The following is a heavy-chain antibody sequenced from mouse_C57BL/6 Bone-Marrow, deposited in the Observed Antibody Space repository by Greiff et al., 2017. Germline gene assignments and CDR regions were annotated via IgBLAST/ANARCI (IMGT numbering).Heavy chain of an antibody. V-gene: IGHV1-26*01. Sequence: EVQLQQSGPELVKPGASVKISCKASGYTFTDYYMNWVKQSHGKSLEWIGDINPNNGGTSYNQKFKGKATLTVDKSSSTAYMELRSLTSEDSAVYYCERSGAMDYWGQGTTVTVST. CDR3: ERSGAMDY. J-gene: IGHJ4*01. D-gene: IGHD3-1*01. CDR2: INPNNGGT. CDR1: GYTFTDYY.